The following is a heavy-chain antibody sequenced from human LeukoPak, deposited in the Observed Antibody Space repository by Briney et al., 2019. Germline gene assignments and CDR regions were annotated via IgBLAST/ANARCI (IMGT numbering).Heavy chain of an antibody. CDR2: INSDGSII. CDR3: VLVTTGS. V-gene: IGHV3-74*01. J-gene: IGHJ3*01. D-gene: IGHD4-17*01. CDR1: GFTFSTYW. Sequence: GGSLRLSCAASGFTFSTYWMHGVRQAPGKGLVWVSRINSDGSIINYADSVKGRFTISRDNAKNTLYLHMNSLRAEDTAVYYCVLVTTGSWGQGTMVTVS.